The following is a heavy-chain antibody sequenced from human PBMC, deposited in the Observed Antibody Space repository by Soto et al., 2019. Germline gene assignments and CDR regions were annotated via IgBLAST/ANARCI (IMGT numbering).Heavy chain of an antibody. CDR1: GYTFTNYD. D-gene: IGHD3-16*01. CDR3: ARGRFRRTWFDP. Sequence: QVQLVQSGAEVKKPGASVKVSCKASGYTFTNYDIHWVRQATGQGLEWMGWMNPESGNTGQSKQFQGRVTMTRDTSISTAYMEMTSLRSEDTAVYYCARGRFRRTWFDPWGQGTLVIVSS. V-gene: IGHV1-8*01. J-gene: IGHJ5*02. CDR2: MNPESGNT.